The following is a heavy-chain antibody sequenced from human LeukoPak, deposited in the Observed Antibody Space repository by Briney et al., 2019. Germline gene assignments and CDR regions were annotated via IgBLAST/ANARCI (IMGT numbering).Heavy chain of an antibody. CDR3: AKVSSGYNLDY. CDR1: GFTFSSYG. CDR2: ISYDGSNK. J-gene: IGHJ4*02. V-gene: IGHV3-30*18. Sequence: SGGSLRLSCAASGFTFSSYGMHWVRQAPGKGLEWVAVISYDGSNKYYADSVKGRFTISRDNSKNTLYLQMNSLRAEDTAVYYCAKVSSGYNLDYWGQGTLVTVSS. D-gene: IGHD5-12*01.